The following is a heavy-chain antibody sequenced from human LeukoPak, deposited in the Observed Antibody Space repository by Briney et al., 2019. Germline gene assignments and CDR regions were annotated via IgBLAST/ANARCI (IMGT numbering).Heavy chain of an antibody. J-gene: IGHJ3*01. V-gene: IGHV4-34*01. CDR3: ARAFTIFGAGGFDV. D-gene: IGHD3-3*01. CDR2: VNPSGST. CDR1: GGSFSGYY. Sequence: SETLSLTCVVYGGSFSGYYWSWIRQPPGKGLEWIGEVNPSGSTNYNPSLKSRVTISVDTSKNQFSLKLSSVTAADTAVYYCARAFTIFGAGGFDVWGQGTFVTVSS.